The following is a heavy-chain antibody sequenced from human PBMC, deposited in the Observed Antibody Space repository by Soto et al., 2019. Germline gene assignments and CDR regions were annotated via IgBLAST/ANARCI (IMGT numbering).Heavy chain of an antibody. Sequence: SVKLSCKASGGTFSSYAISWVRQAPGQGLEWMGGIIPIFGTANYAQKFQGRVTITADESTSTAYMELSSLRSEDTAVYYCARPPEAAGIYYYGMDVWGQGTTVTVSS. CDR1: GGTFSSYA. J-gene: IGHJ6*02. CDR3: ARPPEAAGIYYYGMDV. V-gene: IGHV1-69*13. CDR2: IIPIFGTA. D-gene: IGHD3-10*01.